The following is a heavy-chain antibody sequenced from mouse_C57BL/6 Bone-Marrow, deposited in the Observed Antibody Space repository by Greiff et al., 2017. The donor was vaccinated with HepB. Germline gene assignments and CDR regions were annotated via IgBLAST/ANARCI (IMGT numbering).Heavy chain of an antibody. CDR1: GYTFTDYY. D-gene: IGHD1-1*01. V-gene: IGHV1-77*01. Sequence: QVQLQQSGAELVKPGASVKISCTASGYTFTDYYINWVKQRPGQGLAWIGKIGPGSGSTYYNEKFKGKATLTADKSSSTAYMQLISLTSEDSAVYFCARRDYYGSIYFDYWGQGTTLTVSS. J-gene: IGHJ2*01. CDR3: ARRDYYGSIYFDY. CDR2: IGPGSGST.